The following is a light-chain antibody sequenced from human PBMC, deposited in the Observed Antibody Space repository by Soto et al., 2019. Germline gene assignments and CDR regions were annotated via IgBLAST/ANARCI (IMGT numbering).Light chain of an antibody. Sequence: DIQMTQSPSSLSASVGDRVTVTCRTSQNIYNYLNWYQQKPGKAPKLLIYAASSVQSGVPLRFSGSGSGTDFTLTINSLQPEDFATYYCQQSYSRPLTFGPGTKVDIK. CDR3: QQSYSRPLT. CDR2: AAS. CDR1: QNIYNY. V-gene: IGKV1-39*01. J-gene: IGKJ3*01.